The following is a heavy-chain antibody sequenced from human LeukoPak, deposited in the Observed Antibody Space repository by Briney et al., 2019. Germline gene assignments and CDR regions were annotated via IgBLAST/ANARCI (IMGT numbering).Heavy chain of an antibody. J-gene: IGHJ3*02. Sequence: SETLSLTXTVSGGSISSYYWSWIRQPPGKGLEWMGYIYYSGSTNYNPSLKSRVTISVDTSKNQFSLKLSSVTAADTAVYYCASLRYFDWLRWVDAFDIWGQGTMVTVSS. V-gene: IGHV4-59*01. CDR1: GGSISSYY. CDR3: ASLRYFDWLRWVDAFDI. CDR2: IYYSGST. D-gene: IGHD3-9*01.